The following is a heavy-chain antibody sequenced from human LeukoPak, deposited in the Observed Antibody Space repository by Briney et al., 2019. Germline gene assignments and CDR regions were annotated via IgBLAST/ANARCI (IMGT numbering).Heavy chain of an antibody. CDR3: ATSRTFGETHDALNT. CDR2: INHSGST. J-gene: IGHJ3*02. D-gene: IGHD3-3*01. Sequence: KPSETLSLTCAVYGGSFSGYYWSWIRQPPGKGLEWIGEINHSGSTNYNPSLKRRVTISVDTSKNQFSLKLTSVTAADTAMYFCATSRTFGETHDALNTWGQGTMVTVSS. V-gene: IGHV4-34*01. CDR1: GGSFSGYY.